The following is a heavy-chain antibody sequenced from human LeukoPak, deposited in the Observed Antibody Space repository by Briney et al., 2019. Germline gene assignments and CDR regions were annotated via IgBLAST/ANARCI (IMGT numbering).Heavy chain of an antibody. CDR2: ISGSGGST. V-gene: IGHV3-23*01. CDR1: GFTFSSYA. D-gene: IGHD3-3*01. Sequence: GGSLRLSCAASGFTFSSYAMSWVRQAPGKGLEWVSAISGSGGSTYYADSVKGRFTISRDNAKNSLYLQMNSLRAEDTAVYYCARGRQSTIFGVALIDYWGQGTLVTVSS. CDR3: ARGRQSTIFGVALIDY. J-gene: IGHJ4*02.